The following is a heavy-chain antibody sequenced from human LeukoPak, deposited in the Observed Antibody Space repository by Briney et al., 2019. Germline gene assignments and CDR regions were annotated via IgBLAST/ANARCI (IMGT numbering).Heavy chain of an antibody. CDR2: IYYSGST. Sequence: SETLSLTCTVSGGSISSSSYYWGWIRQPPGKGLEWIGSIYYSGSTYYNPSLKSRVTISVDTSKNQFSLKLSSVTAADTAVYYCARANLLWFGELLVGDAFDIWGQGTMVTVSS. D-gene: IGHD3-10*01. CDR1: GGSISSSSYY. CDR3: ARANLLWFGELLVGDAFDI. J-gene: IGHJ3*02. V-gene: IGHV4-39*07.